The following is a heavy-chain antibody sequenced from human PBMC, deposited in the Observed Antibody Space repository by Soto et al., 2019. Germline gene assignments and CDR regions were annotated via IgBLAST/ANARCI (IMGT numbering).Heavy chain of an antibody. CDR1: GFTFSSYA. J-gene: IGHJ4*02. D-gene: IGHD3-22*01. CDR3: AKDPILVVPPRLFDY. V-gene: IGHV3-23*01. CDR2: ISGSGGST. Sequence: EVQLLESGGGLVQPGGSLRVSCAASGFTFSSYAMSWVRQAPGKGLEWVSAISGSGGSTYYADSVKGRFTISRDNSKNTLYLQMNSLRAEDTAVYYCAKDPILVVPPRLFDYWRQGTLVTVSS.